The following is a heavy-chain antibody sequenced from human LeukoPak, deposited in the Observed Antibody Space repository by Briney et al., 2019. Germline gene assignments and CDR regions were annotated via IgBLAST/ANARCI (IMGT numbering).Heavy chain of an antibody. CDR3: AKDLSRNSYYYYFDY. V-gene: IGHV3-9*01. CDR1: GFTFGDYA. D-gene: IGHD2/OR15-2a*01. J-gene: IGHJ4*02. Sequence: SRSPRVSCAGSGFTFGDYAMDWVRKAQGKGLEWVSGISWNSGSIGYADSVKGRFTISRDNAKNSLYLQMNSLRAEDTALYYCAKDLSRNSYYYYFDYWGQGTLVTVSS. CDR2: ISWNSGSI.